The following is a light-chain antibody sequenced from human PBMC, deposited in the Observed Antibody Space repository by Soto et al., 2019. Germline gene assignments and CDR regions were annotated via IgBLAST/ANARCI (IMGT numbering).Light chain of an antibody. CDR2: GAS. V-gene: IGKV3-15*01. J-gene: IGKJ3*01. Sequence: EIVMTQSPATLSVSPGERATLSCWASQSVSSDFAWFQQTPGQAPRLLIYGASTRATGIPARFSGSGSGTEFTLTIRSLQSEDFAVYYCQQYSNWAPITFGPGTKVDIK. CDR3: QQYSNWAPIT. CDR1: QSVSSD.